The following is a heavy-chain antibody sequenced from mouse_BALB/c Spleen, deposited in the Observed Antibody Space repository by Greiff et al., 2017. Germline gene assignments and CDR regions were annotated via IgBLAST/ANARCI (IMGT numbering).Heavy chain of an antibody. CDR1: GYTFTSYW. CDR3: TRTNWDGFDY. V-gene: IGHV1-69*02. Sequence: QVQLQQPGAELVRPGASVKLSCKASGYTFTSYWINWVKQRPGQGLEWIGNIYPSDSYTNYNQKFKDKATLTVDKSSSTAYMQLSSPTSEDSAVYYCTRTNWDGFDYWGQGTTLTVSS. J-gene: IGHJ2*01. D-gene: IGHD4-1*01. CDR2: IYPSDSYT.